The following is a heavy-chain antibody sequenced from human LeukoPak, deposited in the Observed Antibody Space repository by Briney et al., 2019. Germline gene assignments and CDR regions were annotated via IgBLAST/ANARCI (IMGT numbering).Heavy chain of an antibody. D-gene: IGHD2/OR15-2a*01. CDR3: ARMDPRGTFPGDYMDV. J-gene: IGHJ6*03. Sequence: PGGSLRLSCVVSGFSFDDYGMSWVRQAPGKGLEWVSGINWNGGSTLHADSVKGRFTISRDNAKSSLHLQMNSLRAEDTALYYCARMDPRGTFPGDYMDVWGKGTTVTVSS. CDR2: INWNGGST. V-gene: IGHV3-20*04. CDR1: GFSFDDYG.